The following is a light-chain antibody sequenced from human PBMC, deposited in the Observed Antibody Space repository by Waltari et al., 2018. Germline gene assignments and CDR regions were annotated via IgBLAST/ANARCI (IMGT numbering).Light chain of an antibody. CDR2: GAP. CDR1: QSVSSN. Sequence: EIVITQSPVTRSVSAGERATLSCRASQSVSSNLAWYQQKPGQVPRLLIYGAPTRATGIPARFSGSGSGTEFNLTISSLQSEDFAVYYCQQYNNWPPWTFGQGTKVEIK. CDR3: QQYNNWPPWT. J-gene: IGKJ1*01. V-gene: IGKV3-15*01.